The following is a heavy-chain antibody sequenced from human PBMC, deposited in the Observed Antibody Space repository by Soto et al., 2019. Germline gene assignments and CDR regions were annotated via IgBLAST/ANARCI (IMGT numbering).Heavy chain of an antibody. Sequence: ASVKVSCKASGYTFTGYYMHWVRQAPGQGLEWMGWINPNSGGTNYGQKFQGWVTMTRDTSISTAYMELSRLRSDDTAVYYCATSTVRGYYYYYYGMDVWGQGTTVTVSS. CDR3: ATSTVRGYYYYYYGMDV. CDR2: INPNSGGT. D-gene: IGHD3-10*01. J-gene: IGHJ6*02. CDR1: GYTFTGYY. V-gene: IGHV1-2*04.